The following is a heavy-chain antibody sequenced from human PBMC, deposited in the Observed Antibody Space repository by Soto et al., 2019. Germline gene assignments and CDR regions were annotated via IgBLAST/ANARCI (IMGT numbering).Heavy chain of an antibody. CDR1: GYTFSDYY. J-gene: IGHJ4*02. Sequence: ASVKVSCKASGYTFSDYYIHWVRQAPGQGLEWMGWINPNSGGTKYAPKFQGGVTMTRDTSITTAYMELSRLRSGDTAVYYCAREPATAKPEGVDFWGQGTLVTVSS. D-gene: IGHD1-1*01. V-gene: IGHV1-2*02. CDR3: AREPATAKPEGVDF. CDR2: INPNSGGT.